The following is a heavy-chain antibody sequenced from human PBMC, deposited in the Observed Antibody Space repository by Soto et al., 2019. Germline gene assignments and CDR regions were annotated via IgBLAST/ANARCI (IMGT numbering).Heavy chain of an antibody. V-gene: IGHV3-30*04. CDR3: VRRSTVSYYAVDV. CDR2: TSYDGSIN. J-gene: IGHJ6*02. D-gene: IGHD4-17*01. Sequence: GGYLRLSCACSGFSCVSYEMHWVRQAPVKGLEWVTFTSYDGSINYYADSVKGRFTMSRDNSKNLLYLQMNSLRTEDTAVYYCVRRSTVSYYAVDVWGQGTTVTVSS. CDR1: GFSCVSYE.